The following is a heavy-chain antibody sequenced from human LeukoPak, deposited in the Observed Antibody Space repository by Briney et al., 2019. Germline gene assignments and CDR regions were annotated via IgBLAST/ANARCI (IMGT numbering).Heavy chain of an antibody. V-gene: IGHV1-18*01. CDR3: ARETSGFDFGANDY. J-gene: IGHJ4*02. Sequence: ASVKVSCKAAGYTFSNYGITWVRQAPGQGLEWMGWISAHNGNTNYAQKFQGRVTLTTDASTSTAYMELRSLTSDDTAQYFCARETSGFDFGANDYWGQGTLVTVSS. CDR2: ISAHNGNT. CDR1: GYTFSNYG. D-gene: IGHD5-12*01.